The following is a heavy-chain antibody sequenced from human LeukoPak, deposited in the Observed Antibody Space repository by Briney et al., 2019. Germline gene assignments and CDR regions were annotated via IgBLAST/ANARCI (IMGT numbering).Heavy chain of an antibody. CDR1: GGTFSSYA. J-gene: IGHJ4*02. Sequence: SVKVSCKASGGTFSSYAISWVRQAPGQGLEWMGGIVPIFGTANYAQKFQGRVTITADESTSTAYMELSSLRSEDTAVYYCARALTYYYDSSGYQAHFDYWGQGTLVTVSS. D-gene: IGHD3-22*01. CDR2: IVPIFGTA. V-gene: IGHV1-69*13. CDR3: ARALTYYYDSSGYQAHFDY.